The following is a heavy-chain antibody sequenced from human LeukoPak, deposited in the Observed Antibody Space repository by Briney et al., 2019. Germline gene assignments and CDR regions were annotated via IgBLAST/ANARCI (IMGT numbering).Heavy chain of an antibody. V-gene: IGHV3-7*03. CDR2: IKQDGSEK. D-gene: IGHD2-8*01. CDR3: ARSRYCTNGICSYFDY. J-gene: IGHJ4*02. Sequence: GRSLRLSCAASGFTFDDYAMHWVRQAPGKGLEWVANIKQDGSEKYYVDSVKGRFTISRDNAKNSLYLQVNSLRAEDTAVYYCARSRYCTNGICSYFDYWGQGILVTVSS. CDR1: GFTFDDYA.